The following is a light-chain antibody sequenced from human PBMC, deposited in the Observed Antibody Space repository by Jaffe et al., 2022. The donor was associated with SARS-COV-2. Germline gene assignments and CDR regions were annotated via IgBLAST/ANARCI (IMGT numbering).Light chain of an antibody. J-gene: IGLJ2*01. CDR2: EVT. CDR3: SSHAGSDTLV. CDR1: SSDFGDFNY. V-gene: IGLV2-8*01. Sequence: QSALTQPPSASGSPGQSVTISCTGTSSDFGDFNYVSWYQQHPTKAPKLMIYEVTERPSGVPDRFSGSKSGNTASLTVSGLQADDEATYYCSSHAGSDTLVFGGGTKLTVL.